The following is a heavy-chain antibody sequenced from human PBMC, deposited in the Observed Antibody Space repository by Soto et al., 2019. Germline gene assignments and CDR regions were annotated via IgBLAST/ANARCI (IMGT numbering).Heavy chain of an antibody. D-gene: IGHD6-19*01. CDR3: AIGHWLGK. CDR1: GFTFSDYL. CDR2: IKQDGNEK. Sequence: EVQLVDSGGALVQPGESLRLSCAASGFTFSDYLMTWVRQAPGKGLEWVATIKQDGNEKYYVDSVKGRFTTSGDNAKNSLYLQLNALRAEDTAVYYCAIGHWLGKWGQGTLVTVSS. V-gene: IGHV3-7*01. J-gene: IGHJ4*02.